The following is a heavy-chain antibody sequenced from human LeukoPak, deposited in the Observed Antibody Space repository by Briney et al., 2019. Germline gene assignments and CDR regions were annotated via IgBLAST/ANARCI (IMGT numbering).Heavy chain of an antibody. V-gene: IGHV3-23*01. D-gene: IGHD3-22*01. Sequence: PGGSLRLSCAASGFTFSSYAMSWVRQAPGKGLEWVSAISGSGGSTYYADSVKGRFTISRDNSKNTLYLQMNSLRAEDTAVYYCAKDTVIGYYYYYMDVWGKGTTVTVSS. CDR2: ISGSGGST. CDR1: GFTFSSYA. CDR3: AKDTVIGYYYYYMDV. J-gene: IGHJ6*03.